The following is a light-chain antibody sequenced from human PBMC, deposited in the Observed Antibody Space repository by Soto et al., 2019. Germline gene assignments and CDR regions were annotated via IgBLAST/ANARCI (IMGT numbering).Light chain of an antibody. CDR2: DIS. CDR1: QSVPSY. J-gene: IGKJ2*01. CDR3: QQRNAWPRNT. Sequence: EIVLTQFPATLSLSPGDRATLSCRASQSVPSYLAWYQQKPGQAPRLLVYDISNRATGIPARFTGSGSGTEFTLTISSLEPEDSAVYYCQQRNAWPRNTFRQGTKLEI. V-gene: IGKV3-11*01.